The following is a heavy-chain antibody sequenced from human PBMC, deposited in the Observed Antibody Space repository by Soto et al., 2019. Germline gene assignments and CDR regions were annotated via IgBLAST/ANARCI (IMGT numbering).Heavy chain of an antibody. CDR2: ISVYNGNT. CDR1: GYTFNSYG. CDR3: ASCPQIFITSRPPSLFIDF. D-gene: IGHD3-22*01. Sequence: ASVKVSCKASGYTFNSYGISWVRQAPGQGLEWMGWISVYNGNTKYSQKVQGRVTLTRDTSASTAYMELSSLRSEDTAVYYCASCPQIFITSRPPSLFIDFWGQGTLVTLSS. V-gene: IGHV1-18*01. J-gene: IGHJ4*02.